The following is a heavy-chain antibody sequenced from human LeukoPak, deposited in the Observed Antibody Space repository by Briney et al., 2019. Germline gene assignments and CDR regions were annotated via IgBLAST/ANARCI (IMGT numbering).Heavy chain of an antibody. V-gene: IGHV3-23*01. D-gene: IGHD3-22*01. CDR3: AKRGVVIRVILVGFHKEAYYFDS. CDR2: ISDSGGRT. CDR1: GITLSNYG. Sequence: GGSLRLSCAVSGITLSNYGMSWVRRAPGRGLEWVAGISDSGGRTNYADSVKGRFTISRDNPKNTLYLQMNSLRAEDTAVYFCAKRGVVIRVILVGFHKEAYYFDSWGQGALVTVSS. J-gene: IGHJ4*02.